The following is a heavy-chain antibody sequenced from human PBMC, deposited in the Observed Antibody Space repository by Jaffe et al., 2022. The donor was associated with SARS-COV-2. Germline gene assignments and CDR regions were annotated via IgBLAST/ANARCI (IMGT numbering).Heavy chain of an antibody. CDR3: ARIGGGNFLTGYYNTDWFDP. Sequence: QLQLQESGPGLVKPSETLSLTCTVSGGSISSSSYYWGWIRQPPGKGLEWIGSIYYSGSTYYNPSLKSRVTISVDTSKNQFSLKLSSVTAADTAVYYCARIGGGNFLTGYYNTDWFDPWGQGTLVTVSS. J-gene: IGHJ5*02. CDR2: IYYSGST. CDR1: GGSISSSSYY. D-gene: IGHD3-9*01. V-gene: IGHV4-39*01.